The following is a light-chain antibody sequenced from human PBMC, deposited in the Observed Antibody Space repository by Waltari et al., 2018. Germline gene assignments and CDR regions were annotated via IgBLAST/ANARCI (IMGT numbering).Light chain of an antibody. J-gene: IGLJ3*02. CDR3: TSYTLLTFTWQ. Sequence: QSDLTQPASVSGSLGQSITISCTAPFRADRDYNYISWYQQHPGKAPKLLFFDVAPRPPGVSHRFSASQSGDTASLSISGLRPEDEATYYCTSYTLLTFTWQFGGGTKLTV. CDR1: FRADRDYNY. CDR2: DVA. V-gene: IGLV2-14*03.